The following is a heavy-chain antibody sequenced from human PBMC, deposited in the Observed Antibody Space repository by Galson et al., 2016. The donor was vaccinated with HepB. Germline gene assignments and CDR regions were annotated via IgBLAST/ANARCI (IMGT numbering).Heavy chain of an antibody. V-gene: IGHV3-23*01. CDR2: ISGSGSIT. CDR3: AKGYSTGWYENDY. D-gene: IGHD6-19*01. J-gene: IGHJ4*02. CDR1: GFTFSSYA. Sequence: SLRLSCAASGFTFSSYAMSWVRQAPGKGLEWVSAISGSGSITYYADSVKGRFTISRDNSKNTLSLQMNSLRAEDTAVYYCAKGYSTGWYENDYWGQRTLVTVSS.